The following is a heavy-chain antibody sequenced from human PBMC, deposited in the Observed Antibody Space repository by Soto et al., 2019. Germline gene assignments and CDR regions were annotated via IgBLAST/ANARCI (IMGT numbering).Heavy chain of an antibody. CDR2: IIPIFGTA. Sequence: WASVKVSCKASGGTFSSYAISWVRQAPGQGLEWMGGIIPIFGTANYAQKFQGRVTITADESTSTAYMELSSLRSEDTAVYYCAKSPDLYYDILTGYYKGRSYYFDYWGQGTLVTVSS. J-gene: IGHJ4*02. CDR1: GGTFSSYA. V-gene: IGHV1-69*13. CDR3: AKSPDLYYDILTGYYKGRSYYFDY. D-gene: IGHD3-9*01.